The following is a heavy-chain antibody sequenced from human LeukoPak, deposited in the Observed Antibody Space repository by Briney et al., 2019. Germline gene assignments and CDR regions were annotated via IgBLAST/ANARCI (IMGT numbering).Heavy chain of an antibody. CDR3: AREATWGQWYFDH. Sequence: TSLRLSCVASGLSFSNHGMHWVRQAPGKGLEWVSVIASDGGAKFYADSVKGRFTLSRDNPKNMFFLQMNLLTVEDTAIYYCAREATWGQWYFDHWGQGTPVTVSS. J-gene: IGHJ4*02. CDR1: GLSFSNHG. V-gene: IGHV3-30*03. CDR2: IASDGGAK. D-gene: IGHD6-19*01.